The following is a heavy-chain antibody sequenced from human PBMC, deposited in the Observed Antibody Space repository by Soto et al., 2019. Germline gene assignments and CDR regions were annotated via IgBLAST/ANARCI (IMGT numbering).Heavy chain of an antibody. J-gene: IGHJ6*02. Sequence: QVQLVQSGAEEKKPGASVKVSCKASGYTFTSYAMHWVRQAPGQRLEWMGWINAGNGNTKYSQKFQGRVTITRDTSASTAYMELSSLRSEDTAVYYCVRDQGRGYYYYGMDVWGQGTTVTVSS. V-gene: IGHV1-3*05. CDR3: VRDQGRGYYYYGMDV. CDR2: INAGNGNT. D-gene: IGHD3-10*01. CDR1: GYTFTSYA.